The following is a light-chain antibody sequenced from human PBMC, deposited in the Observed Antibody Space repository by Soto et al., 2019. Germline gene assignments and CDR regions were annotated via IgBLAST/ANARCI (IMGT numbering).Light chain of an antibody. CDR1: QSVRKY. V-gene: IGKV3-11*01. CDR2: DAS. J-gene: IGKJ1*01. Sequence: EVVLTQSPATLSLSPGERVTLSYRASQSVRKYLGWYQQKPGQAPRLLIYDASNRATDIPPRFSGSGSGTDFTLTISALEPEDLAVYYCQQRYNWPWTFGQGTKVDI. CDR3: QQRYNWPWT.